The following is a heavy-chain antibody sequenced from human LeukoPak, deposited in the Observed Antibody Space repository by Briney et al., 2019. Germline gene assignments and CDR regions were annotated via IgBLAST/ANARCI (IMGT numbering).Heavy chain of an antibody. CDR1: GYSFTSYG. CDR2: ISAYNGKT. CDR3: ARDEQDFWTGVGVYMDV. J-gene: IGHJ6*03. D-gene: IGHD3/OR15-3a*01. Sequence: ASVKVSCKASGYSFTSYGISWVRQAPGQRLEWMGWISAYNGKTDYAENLQGRVTMTTDTSTSTAYLELRSVRSDDTAVYYCARDEQDFWTGVGVYMDVWGKGTTVTVSS. V-gene: IGHV1-18*01.